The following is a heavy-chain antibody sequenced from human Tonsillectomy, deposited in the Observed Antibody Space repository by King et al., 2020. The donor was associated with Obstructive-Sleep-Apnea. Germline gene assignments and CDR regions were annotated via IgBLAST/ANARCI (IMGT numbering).Heavy chain of an antibody. CDR1: GFTFSSYD. V-gene: IGHV3-30-3*01. D-gene: IGHD5-18*01. J-gene: IGHJ4*02. Sequence: VQLVESGGGVVQPGRSLRLSCAASGFTFSSYDMHWVRQAPGKGLEWVAFISYDGSNKYYADSVKGRFTISRDNSKNTLYLQMNSLRAEDTAVYYCARPSPPDTAMVYFDYWGQGTLVTVSS. CDR2: ISYDGSNK. CDR3: ARPSPPDTAMVYFDY.